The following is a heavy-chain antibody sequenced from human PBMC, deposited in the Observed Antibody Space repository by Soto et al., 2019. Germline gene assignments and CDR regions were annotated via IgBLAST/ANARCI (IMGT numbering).Heavy chain of an antibody. J-gene: IGHJ4*02. CDR2: ISSSSSTI. D-gene: IGHD3-16*02. V-gene: IGHV3-48*01. Sequence: PGGSLRLSCAASGFTFSSYSMNWVRQAPGKGQEWVSYISSSSSTIYYADSVKGRFTISRDNAKNSLYLQMNSLRAEDTAVYYCVRDSAYYDYVWGSYRYGDFDYWGQGTLVTVSS. CDR1: GFTFSSYS. CDR3: VRDSAYYDYVWGSYRYGDFDY.